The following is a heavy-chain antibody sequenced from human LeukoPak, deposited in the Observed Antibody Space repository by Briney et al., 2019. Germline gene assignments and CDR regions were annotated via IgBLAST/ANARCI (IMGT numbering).Heavy chain of an antibody. D-gene: IGHD3-10*01. CDR3: TRQAVRGVISTFDY. Sequence: GGSLRLSCAASGFTFSNYAMSWVRQASGKGLEWVGRIRSKANSYATAYAASVKGRFTISRDDSKNTAYLQMNSLKTEDTAVYYCTRQAVRGVISTFDYWGQGTLVTVSS. CDR1: GFTFSNYA. J-gene: IGHJ4*02. V-gene: IGHV3-73*01. CDR2: IRSKANSYAT.